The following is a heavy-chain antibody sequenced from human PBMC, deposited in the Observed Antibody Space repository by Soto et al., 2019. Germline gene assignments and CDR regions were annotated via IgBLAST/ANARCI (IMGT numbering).Heavy chain of an antibody. V-gene: IGHV3-33*01. CDR1: GFTFSSYG. CDR3: AREALGYCTNGVCSEGLDY. J-gene: IGHJ4*02. CDR2: IWYDGSNK. D-gene: IGHD2-8*01. Sequence: GGSLRLSCAASGFTFSSYGMHWVRQAPGKGLEWVAVIWYDGSNKYYADSVKGRFTISRDNSKNTLYLQMNSLRAEDTAVYYCAREALGYCTNGVCSEGLDYWGQGTLVTVSS.